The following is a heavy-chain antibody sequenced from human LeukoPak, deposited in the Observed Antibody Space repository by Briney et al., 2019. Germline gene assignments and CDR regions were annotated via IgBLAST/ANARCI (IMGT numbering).Heavy chain of an antibody. J-gene: IGHJ4*02. CDR1: GFTFDDYA. V-gene: IGHV3-23*01. Sequence: HPGRSLRLSCAASGFTFDDYAMSWVRQAPGKGLDWVSGIRGSGDSTYYADSVKGRFTISRDNSKNTPYLQMNSLRAEDTAVYYCAKEPWSFDYWGQGTLVTVSS. D-gene: IGHD2-8*02. CDR2: IRGSGDST. CDR3: AKEPWSFDY.